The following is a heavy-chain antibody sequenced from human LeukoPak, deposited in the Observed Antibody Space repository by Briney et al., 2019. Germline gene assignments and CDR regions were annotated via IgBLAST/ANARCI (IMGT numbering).Heavy chain of an antibody. J-gene: IGHJ4*02. CDR2: ISSSSSTI. CDR1: GFTFSSYS. Sequence: PGGSLRLSCAASGFTFSSYSMNWVRQAPGKGLEWVSYISSSSSTIYYADSVKGRFTISRDNAKNSLYLQMNSLRAEDTAVYYCARVKCSSTSCYMYYFDYWGQGTLVTVSS. V-gene: IGHV3-48*01. D-gene: IGHD2-2*01. CDR3: ARVKCSSTSCYMYYFDY.